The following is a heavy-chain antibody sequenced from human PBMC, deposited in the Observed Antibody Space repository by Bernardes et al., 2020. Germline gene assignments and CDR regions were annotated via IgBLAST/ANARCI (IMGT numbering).Heavy chain of an antibody. V-gene: IGHV1-2*02. D-gene: IGHD5-12*01. CDR1: GYPFTVFY. CDR2: INPNSGGT. J-gene: IGHJ4*02. Sequence: ASVKVSCRISGYPFTVFYVHWVRQAPGQGLEWMGWINPNSGGTHYAQTFQDRVTLTRDTSINTAYMELRRLTSGDTAVYYCARRAYSTYDWVDYWGQGTLVTVSS. CDR3: ARRAYSTYDWVDY.